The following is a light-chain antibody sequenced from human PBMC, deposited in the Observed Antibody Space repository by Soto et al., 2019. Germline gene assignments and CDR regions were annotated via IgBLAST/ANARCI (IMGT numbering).Light chain of an antibody. CDR2: DAS. CDR1: QSISSW. J-gene: IGKJ5*01. CDR3: QQLNTLPFT. V-gene: IGKV1-5*01. Sequence: DIQMTQSPSTLSASVGDGVTITCRASQSISSWLAWYQQKPGKAPKLLIYDASSLESGVPSRFSGSGSGTEFTLTISSLQPDDFATYHCQQLNTLPFTFGQGTRLEI.